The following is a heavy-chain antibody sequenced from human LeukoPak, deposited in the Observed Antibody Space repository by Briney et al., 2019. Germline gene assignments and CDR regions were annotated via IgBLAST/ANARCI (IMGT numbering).Heavy chain of an antibody. D-gene: IGHD1-1*01. CDR3: ARGGTALDYFDY. V-gene: IGHV1-2*04. CDR1: EYTFTGYY. CDR2: INPNSGGT. J-gene: IGHJ4*02. Sequence: ASVKVSCKASEYTFTGYYMHWVRQAPGQGLEWMGWINPNSGGTNYAQKFQGWVTMTRDTSISTAYMELSRLRSDDTAVYYCARGGTALDYFDYWGQGTLVTVSS.